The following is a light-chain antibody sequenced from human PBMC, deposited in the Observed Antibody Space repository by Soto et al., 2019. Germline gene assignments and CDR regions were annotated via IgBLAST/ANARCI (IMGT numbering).Light chain of an antibody. CDR2: TAS. Sequence: DIQMTQSPSSLSASVGDIVTITCQASQDISNYLNWYQQKPGKAPNLLIYTASSLQSGVPSRFSGTGSGTEFTLTINNLQPEDFATYYCQQAASLPITFGQGTRLEI. V-gene: IGKV1-39*01. CDR1: QDISNY. J-gene: IGKJ5*01. CDR3: QQAASLPIT.